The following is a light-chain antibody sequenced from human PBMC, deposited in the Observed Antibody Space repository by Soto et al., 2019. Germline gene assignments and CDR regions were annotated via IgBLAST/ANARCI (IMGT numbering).Light chain of an antibody. J-gene: IGKJ1*01. V-gene: IGKV1-39*01. CDR1: QSISSN. Sequence: DIQMTQSPSSLSASVGDRVTITCRASQSISSNLNWYQQKPGKAPKLLIYAASSLQSGVPSRFSGSGSGTDFTLTISSLQPEDFATYYCQQCYRPWTFGQGTKVEIK. CDR3: QQCYRPWT. CDR2: AAS.